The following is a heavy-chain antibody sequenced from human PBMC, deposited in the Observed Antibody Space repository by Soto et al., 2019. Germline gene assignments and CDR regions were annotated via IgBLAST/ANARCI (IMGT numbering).Heavy chain of an antibody. CDR1: GGSITRNNHF. J-gene: IGHJ4*02. D-gene: IGHD6-19*01. CDR2: IQYGGTT. V-gene: IGHV4-39*01. CDR3: ARLGSSGWYQGSYFDY. Sequence: QLQLQESGPGLVKASETLSLTCTVSGGSITRNNHFWGWIRQSPGKGLEWIGSIQYGGTTNYNPSLKSRVIMSAETSKNQFSLMMNSVTAAETAVYYCARLGSSGWYQGSYFDYWGQGTLVTVSS.